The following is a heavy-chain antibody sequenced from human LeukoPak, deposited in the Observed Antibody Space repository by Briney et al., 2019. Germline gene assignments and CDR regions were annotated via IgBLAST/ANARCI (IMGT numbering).Heavy chain of an antibody. CDR3: ARHGRIMIFGVAHLRWFDP. D-gene: IGHD3-3*01. V-gene: IGHV4-39*01. CDR2: IYYSGST. J-gene: IGHJ5*02. Sequence: SETLSLTCTVSGGSISSSSYYWGWIRQPPGKGLEWIGSIYYSGSTYYNPSLKSRVTISVDTSKNQFSLKLSSVTAADTAVYYCARHGRIMIFGVAHLRWFDPWGQGTLVTVSS. CDR1: GGSISSSSYY.